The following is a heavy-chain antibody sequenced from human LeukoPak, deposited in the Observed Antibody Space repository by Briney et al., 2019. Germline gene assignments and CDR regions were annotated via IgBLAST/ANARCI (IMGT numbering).Heavy chain of an antibody. CDR2: IYYSRST. CDR1: GGSISSYY. D-gene: IGHD3-9*01. J-gene: IGHJ5*02. V-gene: IGHV4-59*01. CDR3: ARELPYYDILTGYYNNWFDP. Sequence: SETLSLTCTVSGGSISSYYWSWIRQPPGKGLEWIGYIYYSRSTNYNPSLKSRVTISVDTSKNQFSLKLSSVTAADTAVYYCARELPYYDILTGYYNNWFDPWGQGTLVTVSS.